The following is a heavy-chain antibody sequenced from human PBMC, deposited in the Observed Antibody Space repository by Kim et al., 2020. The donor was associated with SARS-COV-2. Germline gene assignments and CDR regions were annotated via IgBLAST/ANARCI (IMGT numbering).Heavy chain of an antibody. V-gene: IGHV3-23*01. J-gene: IGHJ2*01. CDR3: AKAITGTTWYFDL. Sequence: YADSVKGRFTTSRDNSKNTLYLQMNSLRAEDTAVYYCAKAITGTTWYFDLWGRGTLVTVSS. D-gene: IGHD1-7*01.